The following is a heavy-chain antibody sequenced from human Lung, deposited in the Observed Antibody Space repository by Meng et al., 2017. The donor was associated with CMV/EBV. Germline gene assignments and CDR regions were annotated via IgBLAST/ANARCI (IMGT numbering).Heavy chain of an antibody. CDR1: GFTFSNFW. V-gene: IGHV3-7*01. CDR3: ARDGGEY. D-gene: IGHD3-16*01. CDR2: IKKDGSET. J-gene: IGHJ4*02. Sequence: GGSLRLSCAASGFTFSNFWMTWVRQAPGKGLESVANIKKDGSETYYLESLRGRFTISRDNSKNSLYLQMTSLRVEDSAVYYCARDGGEYWGQGVMVTVSS.